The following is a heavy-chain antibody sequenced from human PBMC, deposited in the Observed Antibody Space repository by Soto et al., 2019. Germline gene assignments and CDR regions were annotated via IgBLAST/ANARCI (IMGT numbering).Heavy chain of an antibody. CDR2: IYYSGST. D-gene: IGHD3-22*01. J-gene: IGHJ4*02. V-gene: IGHV4-30-4*01. Sequence: PSETLSLTCTVSGGSISSGDYYWSWIRQPPGKGLEWIGYIYYSGSTYYNPSLKSRVTISVDTSKNQFSLKLSSVTAADTAVYYCASHPFYDSSGYYYYWGQGTLVTVSS. CDR3: ASHPFYDSSGYYYY. CDR1: GGSISSGDYY.